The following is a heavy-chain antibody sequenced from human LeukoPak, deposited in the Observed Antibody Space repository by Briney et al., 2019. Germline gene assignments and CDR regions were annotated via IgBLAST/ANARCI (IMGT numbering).Heavy chain of an antibody. CDR2: IYSDGRT. D-gene: IGHD3-22*01. V-gene: IGHV3-53*01. J-gene: IGHJ3*02. CDR1: GFTVSNKY. Sequence: WGSLRLSCAASGFTVSNKYMTWVRQAPGKGLEWVSLIYSDGRTYYADSVKGRCTISRDGSKNTLYLQMNSLRVEDTAVYYCARGLFLSGYLDAFDIWGQGTVVTVSS. CDR3: ARGLFLSGYLDAFDI.